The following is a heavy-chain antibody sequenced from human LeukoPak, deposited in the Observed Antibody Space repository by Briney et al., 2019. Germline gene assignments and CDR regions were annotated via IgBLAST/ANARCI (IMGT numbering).Heavy chain of an antibody. J-gene: IGHJ4*02. CDR1: GFTVSSNY. CDR3: ARDKVVPAAIGHY. V-gene: IGHV3-66*01. CDR2: IYSGGST. D-gene: IGHD2-2*01. Sequence: PGGSLRLSCAASGFTVSSNYMSWVRQAPGKGLEWVSVIYSGGSTYYADSVKGRFTISRDNAKNSLYLQMNSLRAEDTAVYYCARDKVVPAAIGHYWGQGTLVTVSS.